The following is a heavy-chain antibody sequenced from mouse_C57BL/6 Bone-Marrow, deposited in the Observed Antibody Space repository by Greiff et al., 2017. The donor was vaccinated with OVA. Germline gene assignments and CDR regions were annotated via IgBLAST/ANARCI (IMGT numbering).Heavy chain of an antibody. CDR1: GYTFTDYY. V-gene: IGHV1-26*01. J-gene: IGHJ1*03. CDR2: INPNNGGT. D-gene: IGHD4-1*01. CDR3: ARLGYCYFDV. Sequence: VQLQQSGPELVKPGASVKISCKASGYTFTDYYMNWVKQSHGKSLEWIGDINPNNGGTSYNQKFKGKATLTVDKSSSTAYMELRSLTSEDSAVYYCARLGYCYFDVWGTGTTVTVSS.